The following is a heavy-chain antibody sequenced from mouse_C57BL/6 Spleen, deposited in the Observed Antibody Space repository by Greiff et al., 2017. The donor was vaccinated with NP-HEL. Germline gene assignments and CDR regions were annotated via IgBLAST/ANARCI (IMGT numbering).Heavy chain of an antibody. Sequence: EVMLVESGGGLVKPGGSLKLSCAASGFTFSDYGMHWVRQAPEKGLEWVAYISSGSSTIYYADTVKGRFTISRDNAKNTLFLQMTWLRSGDTAMYYCARRRITTVVSGAMDYWGQGTSVTVSS. CDR3: ARRRITTVVSGAMDY. CDR1: GFTFSDYG. D-gene: IGHD1-1*01. J-gene: IGHJ4*01. CDR2: ISSGSSTI. V-gene: IGHV5-17*01.